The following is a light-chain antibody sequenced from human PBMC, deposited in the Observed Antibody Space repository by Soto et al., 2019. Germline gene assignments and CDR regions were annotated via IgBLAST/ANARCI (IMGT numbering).Light chain of an antibody. V-gene: IGLV2-14*01. J-gene: IGLJ1*01. CDR3: SSYTTSNTLYV. CDR1: SSDIGGYNY. CDR2: EVS. Sequence: QSALTQPASVSGSPGQSITISCTGTSSDIGGYNYVSWFQQHPGKVPKLMIYEVSNRPSGVSNRFSGSKSGNTASLIISGLQAEDEADYYCSSYTTSNTLYVFGAGTKVTVL.